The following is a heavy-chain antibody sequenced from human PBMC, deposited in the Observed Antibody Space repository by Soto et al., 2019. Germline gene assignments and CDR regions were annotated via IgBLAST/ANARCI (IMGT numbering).Heavy chain of an antibody. CDR1: GFIFSNYV. D-gene: IGHD3-10*01. Sequence: ESGGGVVQPGRSLRLSCAASGFIFSNYVMYWVRQAPGKGLEWVAFMAYDGTTKYYADSVKGRFTISRDNPKNTLYLQMTSLRPKATAVYYCARDVLWSRYFDSWGQGTLVTVSS. CDR3: ARDVLWSRYFDS. J-gene: IGHJ4*02. CDR2: MAYDGTTK. V-gene: IGHV3-30-3*01.